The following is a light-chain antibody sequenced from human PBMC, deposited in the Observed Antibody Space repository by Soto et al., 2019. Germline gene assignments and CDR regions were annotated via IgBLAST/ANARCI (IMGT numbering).Light chain of an antibody. J-gene: IGKJ1*01. V-gene: IGKV3-15*01. CDR1: QSVSSN. CDR3: QQYNNWPQT. CDR2: GAS. Sequence: EIVMTQSPATLSVSPGERATLSCRASQSVSSNLAWYQQKPGQAPRLLIYGASTRATGIPARFSGSGSGTEFTLTISSLKSEDFAVYDCQQYNNWPQTFGQGTKVEIK.